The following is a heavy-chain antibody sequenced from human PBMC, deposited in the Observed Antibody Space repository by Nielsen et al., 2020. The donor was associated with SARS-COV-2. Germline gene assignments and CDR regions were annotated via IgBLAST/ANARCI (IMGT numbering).Heavy chain of an antibody. D-gene: IGHD5-24*01. CDR1: GFTFSDYY. CDR3: ARDQGDGYNYGAAFDI. V-gene: IGHV3-11*05. Sequence: GESLKISCAASGFTFSDYYMSWIRQAPGKGLEWVSYISSSSYTNYADSVKGRFTISRDNAKNSLYLQMNSLRAEDTAVYYCARDQGDGYNYGAAFDIWGQGTMVTVSS. CDR2: ISSSSYT. J-gene: IGHJ3*02.